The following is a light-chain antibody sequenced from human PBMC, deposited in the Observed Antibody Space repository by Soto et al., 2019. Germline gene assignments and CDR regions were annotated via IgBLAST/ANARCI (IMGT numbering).Light chain of an antibody. V-gene: IGKV3-11*01. CDR2: DAS. Sequence: EIVLTQSPATLSLSPGERATLSCRASQSVSSYLAWYQQKPGQAPRLLIYDASNRATGIQARFSGSESGTDFILTISSLEPEDFAVYYCQQRSNWPLTFGGGNKVEIK. CDR1: QSVSSY. J-gene: IGKJ4*01. CDR3: QQRSNWPLT.